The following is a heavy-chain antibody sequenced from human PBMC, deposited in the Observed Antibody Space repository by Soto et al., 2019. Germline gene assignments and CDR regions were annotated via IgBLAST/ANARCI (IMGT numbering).Heavy chain of an antibody. V-gene: IGHV1-69*01. CDR1: GGTFSSYA. J-gene: IGHJ4*02. Sequence: QVQLVQSGAEVKKPGSSVKVSCKASGGTFSSYAISWVRQAPGQGLEWMGGIIPIFGTANYAQKCQGRVTITPDESTSTAYMGLGRLRSWDTAVYYCAELYYYDSSGYYGYSDYWGQGTLVPLSS. CDR2: IIPIFGTA. D-gene: IGHD3-22*01. CDR3: AELYYYDSSGYYGYSDY.